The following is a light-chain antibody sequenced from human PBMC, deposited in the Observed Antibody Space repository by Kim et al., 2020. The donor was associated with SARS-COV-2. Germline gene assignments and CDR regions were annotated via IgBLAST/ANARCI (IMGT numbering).Light chain of an antibody. CDR3: QVWDSSSDHWV. CDR2: YDS. J-gene: IGLJ3*02. V-gene: IGLV3-21*04. CDR1: NIGSKN. Sequence: SYELTQPPSVSVAPGKTARITWGGNNIGSKNVHWYQQKPGQAPVVVIYYDSDRPSGIPERFSGSNSGNTATLTISRVEAGDEADYYCQVWDSSSDHWVFGGGTQLTVL.